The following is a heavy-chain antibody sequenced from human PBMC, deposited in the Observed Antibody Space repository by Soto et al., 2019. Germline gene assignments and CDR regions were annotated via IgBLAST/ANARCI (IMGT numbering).Heavy chain of an antibody. CDR1: GGSISSYY. D-gene: IGHD4-17*01. CDR3: ARRYGPGFDY. J-gene: IGHJ4*02. V-gene: IGHV4-59*08. Sequence: QVQLQESGPGLVKPSETLSLTCTVSGGSISSYYWSWIRQPPGKGLEWIGYIYYSGSTNYTPSLKSRVTTPGDPSKTQSSLQLSSVTAADPAVYYCARRYGPGFDYWGQGTLVTVSS. CDR2: IYYSGST.